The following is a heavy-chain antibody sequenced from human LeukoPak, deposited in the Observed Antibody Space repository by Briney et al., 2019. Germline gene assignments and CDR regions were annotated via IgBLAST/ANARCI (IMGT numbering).Heavy chain of an antibody. CDR1: GFTFSSYW. J-gene: IGHJ5*02. CDR3: ARERRPKQHLVSTWFDP. Sequence: GGSLRLSCAASGFTFSSYWMSWVRQAPGKGLEWVANIKQDGSEKYYVDSVKGRFTISRDNAKNSLYLQMNSLRAEDTAVYYCARERRPKQHLVSTWFDPWGRETRVSVSS. CDR2: IKQDGSEK. V-gene: IGHV3-7*01. D-gene: IGHD6-13*01.